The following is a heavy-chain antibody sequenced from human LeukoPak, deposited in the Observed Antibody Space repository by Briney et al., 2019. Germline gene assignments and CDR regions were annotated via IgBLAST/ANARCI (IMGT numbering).Heavy chain of an antibody. D-gene: IGHD3-22*01. Sequence: PGGSLRLSCAASGFIFNNYGLVWVRQAPGKGLEWVSAIRNDGGGTTYADFVKGRFSVSRDNSKNTLFLQMNSLRAEDTALYHCAKGSSGYFFDLWGQGTLVTVSS. CDR2: IRNDGGGT. CDR3: AKGSSGYFFDL. J-gene: IGHJ4*02. V-gene: IGHV3-23*01. CDR1: GFIFNNYG.